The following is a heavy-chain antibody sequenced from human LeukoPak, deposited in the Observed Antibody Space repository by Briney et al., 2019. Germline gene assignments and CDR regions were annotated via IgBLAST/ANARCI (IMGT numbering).Heavy chain of an antibody. CDR1: GFTFSSYS. D-gene: IGHD3-22*01. V-gene: IGHV3-48*04. CDR2: ISSSSSTI. Sequence: GGSLRLSCAASGFTFSSYSMNWVRQAPGKGLEWVSYISSSSSTIYYADSVKGRFTISRDNAKNSLYLQMNSLRAEDTAVYYCAKDSSDYYFDYWGQGTLVTVSS. J-gene: IGHJ4*02. CDR3: AKDSSDYYFDY.